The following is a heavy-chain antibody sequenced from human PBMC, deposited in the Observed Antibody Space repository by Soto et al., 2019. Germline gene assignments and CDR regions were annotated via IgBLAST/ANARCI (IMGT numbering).Heavy chain of an antibody. V-gene: IGHV1-46*01. CDR2: INPSGGST. CDR3: ARYIGAYYVFWSGHYPPYSFFYAMAA. D-gene: IGHD3-3*01. J-gene: IGHJ6*02. CDR1: GYTFTSYY. Sequence: ASVKISCKASGYTFTSYYMHRVRQAHGQGLEWMGIINPSGGSTSYAQKFQGRVTMTRDTSTSTVYMELSSLRSDDTGVYYCARYIGAYYVFWSGHYPPYSFFYAMAAWVQGTRATSP.